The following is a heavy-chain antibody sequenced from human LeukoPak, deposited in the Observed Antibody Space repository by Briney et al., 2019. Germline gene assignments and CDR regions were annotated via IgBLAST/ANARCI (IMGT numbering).Heavy chain of an antibody. Sequence: GGSLRLSCAGSGFTFSNYAMTWVRQAPGKGREWVSSVSGSGRNTFYPDSVEGRFTISRDNAKNTLYLQMNSLRAEDAAVYYCVRRQGPGLLDYWGQGTPVTVSS. CDR2: VSGSGRNT. CDR1: GFTFSNYA. CDR3: VRRQGPGLLDY. J-gene: IGHJ4*02. V-gene: IGHV3-23*01.